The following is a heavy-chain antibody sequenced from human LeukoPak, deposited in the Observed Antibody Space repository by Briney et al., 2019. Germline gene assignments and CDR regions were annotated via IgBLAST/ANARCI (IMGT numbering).Heavy chain of an antibody. CDR3: ARHPLVGTRTIFGVVGFN. CDR1: GGSISSSSYY. J-gene: IGHJ4*02. Sequence: SETLSLTCTVSGGSISSSSYYWGWIRQPPGKGLEWIGSIYYSGSTYYNPSLKSRVTISVDTSKNQFSLKLSSVTAADTAVYYCARHPLVGTRTIFGVVGFNWGQGTLVTVSS. D-gene: IGHD3-3*01. V-gene: IGHV4-39*01. CDR2: IYYSGST.